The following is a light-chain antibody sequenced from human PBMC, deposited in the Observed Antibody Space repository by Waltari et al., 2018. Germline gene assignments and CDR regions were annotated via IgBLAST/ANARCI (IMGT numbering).Light chain of an antibody. Sequence: QSVLTQPPSASGTPGQRVTISCSGSNSNVESHYVYWYQQVPGTAPKLLIYTNSRRPSGVPDRVAGAKSGTSASLAISGLRSEDEADYYCAAWDDRLSGYVFGSGTSVTVL. V-gene: IGLV1-47*01. CDR3: AAWDDRLSGYV. CDR1: NSNVESHY. J-gene: IGLJ1*01. CDR2: TNS.